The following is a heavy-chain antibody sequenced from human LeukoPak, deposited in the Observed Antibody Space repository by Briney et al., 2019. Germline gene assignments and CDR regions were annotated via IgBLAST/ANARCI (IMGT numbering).Heavy chain of an antibody. J-gene: IGHJ4*02. V-gene: IGHV1-3*01. D-gene: IGHD3-10*01. CDR2: INAGSGNT. Sequence: ASVKVSCKASGYTFTSYAMHWVRQAPGQRLEWMGWINAGSGNTKYSQKFQGRVTITRDTSASTAYMELSSLRSEDTAVYYCARIRMVRGVIIEGFDYWGQGTLVTVSS. CDR3: ARIRMVRGVIIEGFDY. CDR1: GYTFTSYA.